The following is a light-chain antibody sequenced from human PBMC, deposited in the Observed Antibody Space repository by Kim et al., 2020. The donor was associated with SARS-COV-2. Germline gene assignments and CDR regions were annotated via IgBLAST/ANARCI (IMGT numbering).Light chain of an antibody. CDR3: HQRSNCPPLT. CDR2: DAS. V-gene: IGKV3-11*01. CDR1: QSVSSY. Sequence: EIVLTQSPATLSLSPGERATLSCRASQSVSSYLAWYQQKPGQAPRLLIYDASNRATGIPARFSGSGSGTDLTLTISSLEPEDFAVYYCHQRSNCPPLTFGGGTKVDIK. J-gene: IGKJ4*01.